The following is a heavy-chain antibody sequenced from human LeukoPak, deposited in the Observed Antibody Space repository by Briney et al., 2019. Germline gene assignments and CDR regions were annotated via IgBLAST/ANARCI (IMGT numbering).Heavy chain of an antibody. CDR2: IYYSGST. Sequence: SQTLSLTCTVSGGSISSGDYYWSWIRQPPGQGLEWIGYIYYSGSTYYNPSIKSRVTISVDTSKNQFSLKLSSVTAADTAVYYCARGDGSGSRSWFDPWGQGTLVTVSS. D-gene: IGHD3-10*01. CDR1: GGSISSGDYY. V-gene: IGHV4-30-4*01. J-gene: IGHJ5*02. CDR3: ARGDGSGSRSWFDP.